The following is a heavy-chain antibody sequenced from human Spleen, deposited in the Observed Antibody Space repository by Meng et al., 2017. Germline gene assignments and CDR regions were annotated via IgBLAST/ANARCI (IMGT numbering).Heavy chain of an antibody. V-gene: IGHV4-34*01. CDR3: ARVGLEIDY. Sequence: QVQLPQWGAGLLQPSEPLSLTCVVSGGSFSDYYGSGIRQPPGKGLEWIGEINHSGSTNYNPSLKSRVTISVDTSKNQFSLKLSSVTAADTAVYYCARVGLEIDYWGQGTLVTVSS. J-gene: IGHJ4*02. CDR2: INHSGST. CDR1: GGSFSDYY.